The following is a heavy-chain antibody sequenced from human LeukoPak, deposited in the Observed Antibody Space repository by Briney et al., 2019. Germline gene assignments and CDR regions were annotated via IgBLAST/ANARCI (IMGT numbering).Heavy chain of an antibody. CDR1: GYTFTSFG. J-gene: IGHJ3*02. CDR2: ISAYNGNT. D-gene: IGHD1-1*01. CDR3: ARVASTTRRHDAFDI. Sequence: ASVKVSCKASGYTFTSFGISWVRQAPGQGLEWMGWISAYNGNTNYAQKFQGRVTMTTDTSTSTAHMELRSLRSDDTAVYYCARVASTTRRHDAFDIWGQGTMVTISS. V-gene: IGHV1-18*01.